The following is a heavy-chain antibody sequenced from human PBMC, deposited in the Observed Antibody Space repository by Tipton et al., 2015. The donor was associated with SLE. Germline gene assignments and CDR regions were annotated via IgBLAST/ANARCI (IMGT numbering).Heavy chain of an antibody. CDR2: IHYDGTKK. D-gene: IGHD1-26*01. CDR1: GFTFSGYG. J-gene: IGHJ4*02. V-gene: IGHV3-30*02. Sequence: SLRLSCAASGFTFSGYGMHWVRQAPGKGLEWVAFIHYDGTKKYYADSVRGRFTISRDNSKNTLSLRINSLRPEDTAVYFCAKGGERPDYWGQGTLVTVSS. CDR3: AKGGERPDY.